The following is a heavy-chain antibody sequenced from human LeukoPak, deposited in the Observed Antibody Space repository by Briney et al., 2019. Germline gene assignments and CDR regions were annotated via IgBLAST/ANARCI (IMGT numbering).Heavy chain of an antibody. CDR1: GGSISSGGYY. D-gene: IGHD2-15*01. Sequence: PSQTLSLTCTVSGGSISSGGYYWSWIRQHPGKGLEWIGYISYSGSTYYNPSLKSRVTISVDTSKNQFSLKLSSVTAADTAVYYCARSETEYCSGGSCSSWYFQHWGQGTLVTVSS. V-gene: IGHV4-31*03. J-gene: IGHJ1*01. CDR3: ARSETEYCSGGSCSSWYFQH. CDR2: ISYSGST.